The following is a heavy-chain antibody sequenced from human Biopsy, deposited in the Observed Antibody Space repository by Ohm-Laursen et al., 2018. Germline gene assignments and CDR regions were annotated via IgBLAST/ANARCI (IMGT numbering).Heavy chain of an antibody. Sequence: SDTLSFTCTVSGGSFTGHYWSWIRQPRGKGLEWIGHISCTGYTSYNASLKSRVTISVDTSRNHFSLRLSSLTAADTAVYYCARGSNDFGGLYFPRWGQGTLLTVSS. CDR1: GGSFTGHY. CDR3: ARGSNDFGGLYFPR. V-gene: IGHV4-59*11. D-gene: IGHD4-23*01. CDR2: ISCTGYT. J-gene: IGHJ4*02.